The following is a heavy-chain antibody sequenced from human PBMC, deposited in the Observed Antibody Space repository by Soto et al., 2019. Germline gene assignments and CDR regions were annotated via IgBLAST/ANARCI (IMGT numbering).Heavy chain of an antibody. D-gene: IGHD3-3*01. CDR3: FRDVGD. V-gene: IGHV1-46*03. CDR2: INPSGGRT. J-gene: IGHJ4*02. Sequence: QVQLVQSGAEVKKPGASVKVSCKVSGNIFTSQYMHWVRQAPGQGLEWMAMINPSGGRTIYAQMFQGRVTMTRDTSTSTVHMELSSLRSEDTAVYYCFRDVGDWGQGNLVTVSS. CDR1: GNIFTSQY.